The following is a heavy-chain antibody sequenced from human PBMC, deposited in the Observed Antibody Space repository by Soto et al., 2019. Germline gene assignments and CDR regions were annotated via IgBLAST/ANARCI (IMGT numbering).Heavy chain of an antibody. CDR3: VSNQKGTYTGMDV. CDR2: SNAGNGDT. CDR1: GYTFTNYG. V-gene: IGHV1-3*01. J-gene: IGHJ6*02. Sequence: QVQLVQSGAEVKKPGASVKVSCKASGYTFTNYGIDWVRQAPGQRLEWLGRSNAGNGDTARSPRFQGRVTITRDASATIAYMELSSLTSEDTAVYYCVSNQKGTYTGMDVWGQGTTVTVSS. D-gene: IGHD5-18*01.